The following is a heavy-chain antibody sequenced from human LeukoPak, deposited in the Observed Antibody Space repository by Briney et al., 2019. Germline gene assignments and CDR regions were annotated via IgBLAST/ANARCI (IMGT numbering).Heavy chain of an antibody. CDR2: IWYDGSNK. D-gene: IGHD3-10*01. Sequence: GGSLRLSCTASGFTFSSRCMTWVRQPPGKGLEWVAVIWYDGSNKYYADSVKGRFTISRDNSENTLYLQMNSLRAEDTAVYYCARDGIYYGSGSWFDYWGQGTLVTVSS. CDR3: ARDGIYYGSGSWFDY. CDR1: GFTFSSRC. J-gene: IGHJ4*02. V-gene: IGHV3-33*08.